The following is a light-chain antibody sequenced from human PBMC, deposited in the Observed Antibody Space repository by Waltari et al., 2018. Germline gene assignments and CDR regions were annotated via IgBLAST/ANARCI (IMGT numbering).Light chain of an antibody. V-gene: IGKV3-11*01. Sequence: EVVLTQSPATLSLSPGERATLSCRASQSVSVYLAWYQQKPSQAPRLLIYDASDRATGVPARFSCSGSGTDFTLTISSLVPEDFAVYYCQQRTDRPPVTFGQGTRVEMK. CDR2: DAS. CDR1: QSVSVY. CDR3: QQRTDRPPVT. J-gene: IGKJ1*01.